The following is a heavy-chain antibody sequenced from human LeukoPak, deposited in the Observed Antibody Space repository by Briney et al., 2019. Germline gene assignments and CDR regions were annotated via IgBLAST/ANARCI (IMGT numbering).Heavy chain of an antibody. J-gene: IGHJ4*02. CDR1: GFTFSSYG. V-gene: IGHV3-33*06. D-gene: IGHD5-24*01. CDR3: AKDRGDGYNLFDY. CDR2: IWYDGSNK. Sequence: GRSLRLSCAASGFTFSSYGMHWVRQAPGKGLEWVAVIWYDGSNKYYADSVKGRFTISRDNSKNTLYLQMNSLRAEDTAVYYCAKDRGDGYNLFDYWGQGTLVTVSS.